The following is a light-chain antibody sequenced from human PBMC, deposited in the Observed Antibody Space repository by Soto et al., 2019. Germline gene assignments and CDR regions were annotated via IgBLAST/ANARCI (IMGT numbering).Light chain of an antibody. Sequence: DIVMTQSPDSRAVSLGESANINCKSSQSVLHTSYNKNYLAWYQQKPGHPPKVLIYWASTRESGVPDRFSGSGSGTDFTLTISDLQAEDVAVYYCQQSYSSPLTFGGGTKVEIK. J-gene: IGKJ4*01. V-gene: IGKV4-1*01. CDR3: QQSYSSPLT. CDR2: WAS. CDR1: QSVLHTSYNKNY.